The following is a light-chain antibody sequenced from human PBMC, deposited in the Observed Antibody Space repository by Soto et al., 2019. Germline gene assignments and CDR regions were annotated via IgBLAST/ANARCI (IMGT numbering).Light chain of an antibody. J-gene: IGLJ1*01. V-gene: IGLV2-14*01. CDR1: SSDVGGYNY. CDR2: DVS. Sequence: QSVLTQPASVSGSPGQSITTSCTGTSSDVGGYNYVSWYQQHPGKAPKLMIYDVSNRPSGVSNRFSGSKSGNTASLTISGLQAEDEADYYCSSYTSSSTLGYVFGTGTKLTVL. CDR3: SSYTSSSTLGYV.